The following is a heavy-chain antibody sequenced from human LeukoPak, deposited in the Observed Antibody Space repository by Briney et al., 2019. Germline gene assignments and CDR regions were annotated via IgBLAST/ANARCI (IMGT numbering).Heavy chain of an antibody. CDR1: GYTFTSYY. CDR3: ARPQGSGYSYAILDY. J-gene: IGHJ4*02. Sequence: ASVKVSCKASGYTFTSYYMHWVRQAPGQGLEWMGIINPSGGSTSYAQKFQGRVTMTRDTSTSTVYMELSSLRSEDTAVYYCARPQGSGYSYAILDYWGQGTLVTVSS. V-gene: IGHV1-46*01. D-gene: IGHD5-18*01. CDR2: INPSGGST.